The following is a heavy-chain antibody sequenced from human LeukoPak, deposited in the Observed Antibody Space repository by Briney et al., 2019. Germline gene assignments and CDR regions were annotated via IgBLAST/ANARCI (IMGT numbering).Heavy chain of an antibody. CDR1: GFTFSSYG. J-gene: IGHJ4*02. V-gene: IGHV3-21*01. CDR2: ISSSSSYI. CDR3: ARESIAAGWGFDY. D-gene: IGHD6-25*01. Sequence: GGSLRLSCAASGFTFSSYGMHWVRQAPGRGLEWVSFISSSSSYIYYADSVKGRFTISRDNAKNSLYLQMNSLRAEDTAVYYCARESIAAGWGFDYWGQGTLVTVSS.